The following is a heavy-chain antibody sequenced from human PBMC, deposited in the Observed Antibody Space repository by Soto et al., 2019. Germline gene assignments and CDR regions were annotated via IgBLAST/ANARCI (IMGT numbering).Heavy chain of an antibody. V-gene: IGHV1-69*01. J-gene: IGHJ6*02. CDR3: ARSQGGSTSLNIYYYYYYGMDV. CDR1: GGTFSSYA. CDR2: IIPIFGTA. Sequence: QVQLVQSGAEVKKPGSSVKVSCKAPGGTFSSYAISWVRQAPGQGLEWMGGIIPIFGTANYAQKFQGRVTITAAESTSTGYMELSSLRSEHTAVYYCARSQGGSTSLNIYYYYYYGMDVWGQGTTVTVSS. D-gene: IGHD2-2*01.